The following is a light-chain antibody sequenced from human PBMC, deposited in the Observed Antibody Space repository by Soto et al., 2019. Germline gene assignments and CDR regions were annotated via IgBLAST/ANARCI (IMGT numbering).Light chain of an antibody. J-gene: IGKJ2*01. CDR2: KAS. CDR1: QSISSW. Sequence: DIQMTQFPSTLSASVGDRVTITCRASQSISSWLAWYQQKPGKAPKLLIYKASSLESGVPSTFSGSGSGTECTLTISGLQPDDFATYYFQHYDTYPYTFGQGTTLEIK. CDR3: QHYDTYPYT. V-gene: IGKV1-5*03.